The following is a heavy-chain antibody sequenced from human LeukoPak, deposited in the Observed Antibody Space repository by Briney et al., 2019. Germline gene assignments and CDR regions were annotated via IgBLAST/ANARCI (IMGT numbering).Heavy chain of an antibody. V-gene: IGHV3-74*01. J-gene: IGHJ3*02. CDR3: ARDRLTNDAFDI. D-gene: IGHD2-8*01. CDR1: GFTFNSYW. Sequence: GGSLRLSCAASGFTFNSYWMHWVRQAPGKGLVWVSRINSDGSGTSDADFVKGRFTISRDNSRNTLYLQMNSLRAEDTAMYYCARDRLTNDAFDIWGQGTMVTVSS. CDR2: INSDGSGT.